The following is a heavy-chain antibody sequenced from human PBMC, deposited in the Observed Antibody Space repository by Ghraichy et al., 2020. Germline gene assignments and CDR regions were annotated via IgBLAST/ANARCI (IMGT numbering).Heavy chain of an antibody. CDR2: IYYSGST. V-gene: IGHV4-31*03. J-gene: IGHJ4*02. Sequence: SQTLSLTCSVSGGSVSSVGYYWSWIRQHPGKGLEWIGYIYYSGSTHYNPSLKSRVTISLDTSKNQFSLNLSSVTAADTAVYYCARLRGYCSGGSCSTNTDYFDYWGQGALVTVSS. D-gene: IGHD2-15*01. CDR3: ARLRGYCSGGSCSTNTDYFDY. CDR1: GGSVSSVGYY.